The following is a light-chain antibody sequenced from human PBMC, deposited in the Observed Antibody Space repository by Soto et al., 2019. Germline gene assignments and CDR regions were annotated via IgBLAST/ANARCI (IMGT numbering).Light chain of an antibody. CDR1: QSVSSN. J-gene: IGKJ5*01. V-gene: IGKV3-15*01. CDR2: GAS. Sequence: EIGMTQYPATLSVSPGERATLSCRASQSVSSNLAWYQQKPGQAPRLLIYGASTRATGIPARFSGSGSGTEFTLAISSLQSEDFAVYYCQQYNNWPITFGQGTRLENK. CDR3: QQYNNWPIT.